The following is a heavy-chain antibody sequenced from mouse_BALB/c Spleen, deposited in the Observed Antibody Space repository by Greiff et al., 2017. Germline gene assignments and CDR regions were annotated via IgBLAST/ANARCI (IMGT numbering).Heavy chain of an antibody. D-gene: IGHD1-1*01. CDR3: ARADYYGSSQWYFDV. J-gene: IGHJ1*01. Sequence: DVMLVESGGDLVKPGGSLKLSCAASGFTFSSYSMSWVRQTPDKRLEWVATISSGGSYTYYPDSVKGRFTISRDNAKNTLYLQMSSLKSEDTAMYYCARADYYGSSQWYFDVWGAGTTVTVSS. CDR2: ISSGGSYT. CDR1: GFTFSSYS. V-gene: IGHV5-6*02.